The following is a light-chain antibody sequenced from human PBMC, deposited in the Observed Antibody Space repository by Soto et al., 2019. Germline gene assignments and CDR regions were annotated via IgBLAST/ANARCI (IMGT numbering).Light chain of an antibody. V-gene: IGKV3-15*01. CDR1: QSVSVN. J-gene: IGKJ4*01. Sequence: EIVMTQSPGTLSVSPGERATLSCRASQSVSVNLAWYQQKPGQAPRLLIYGVSTRATGIPARFSGSESGTEFTLTISSLQSEDFAVYYCQPYNNWPLTFGGGTKVEIK. CDR3: QPYNNWPLT. CDR2: GVS.